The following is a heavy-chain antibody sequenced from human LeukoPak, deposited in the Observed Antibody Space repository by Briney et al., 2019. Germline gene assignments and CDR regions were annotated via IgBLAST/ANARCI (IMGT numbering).Heavy chain of an antibody. J-gene: IGHJ4*02. CDR1: EFTFSSYS. V-gene: IGHV3-53*01. D-gene: IGHD2-21*01. CDR2: IYSGGST. CDR3: ARDCPNCGGVLGY. Sequence: GGSLRLSCAASEFTFSSYSMNWVRQAPGKGLEWVSVIYSGGSTYYADSVRGRFTISRDNSKNTLYLQMNSLRAEDTAVYYCARDCPNCGGVLGYWGQGTLVTVSS.